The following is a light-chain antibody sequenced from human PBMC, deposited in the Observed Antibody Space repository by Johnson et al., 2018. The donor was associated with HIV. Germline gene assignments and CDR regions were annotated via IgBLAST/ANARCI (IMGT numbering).Light chain of an antibody. Sequence: VLTQPPSVSAAPGQKVTISCSGSSSNIGNNYVSWYQQLPGTAPKLLIYDNNKRPSGIPDRFSGSKSGTSATLGITGLQTGDEADYYCGTWDSSLSAGGVFGTGTKVTVL. CDR2: DNN. CDR3: GTWDSSLSAGGV. J-gene: IGLJ1*01. V-gene: IGLV1-51*01. CDR1: SSNIGNNY.